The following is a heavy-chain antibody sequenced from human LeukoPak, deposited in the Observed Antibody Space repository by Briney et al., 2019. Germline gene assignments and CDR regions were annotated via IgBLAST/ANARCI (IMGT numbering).Heavy chain of an antibody. CDR1: GGSISSSSYY. Sequence: PSETLSLTCTVSGGSISSSSYYWGWIRQPPGKGLEWIGSIYYSGSTYYNPSLKSRVTISVDTSKNQFSLKLSSVTAADTAVYYCARVPPGRWLQLGPFDYWGQGTLVTVSS. D-gene: IGHD5-24*01. J-gene: IGHJ4*02. V-gene: IGHV4-39*07. CDR3: ARVPPGRWLQLGPFDY. CDR2: IYYSGST.